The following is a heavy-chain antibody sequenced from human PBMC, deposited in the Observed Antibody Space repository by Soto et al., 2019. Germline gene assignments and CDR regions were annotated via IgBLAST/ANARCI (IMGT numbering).Heavy chain of an antibody. Sequence: EVQLMESGGDLVQPGGSLRLSCAASGFTVSSNYMSWVRQGPGKGLEWVSVIYAGGSTYYADSVKGRFTISRHKSKNTVDLQMNSLRPEDTAVYYCARSYCSGGNCYFQYFDHWGQGTLATVSS. V-gene: IGHV3-53*04. CDR2: IYAGGST. CDR3: ARSYCSGGNCYFQYFDH. D-gene: IGHD2-15*01. J-gene: IGHJ4*02. CDR1: GFTVSSNY.